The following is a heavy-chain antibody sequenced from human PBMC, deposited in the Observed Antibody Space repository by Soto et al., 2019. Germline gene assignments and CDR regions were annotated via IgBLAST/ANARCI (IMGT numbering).Heavy chain of an antibody. Sequence: EVQLVESGGGLVQPGGSLRPSCAASGFTFSSYWMSWVRQAPGKGLEWVANIKQDGSEKYYVDSVKGRFTISRDNAKNSLYLQINCLRAADTAVYYCARAAYIVLVPAALSSYYYYYGMDVWAQGTTVTVSS. CDR3: ARAAYIVLVPAALSSYYYYYGMDV. J-gene: IGHJ6*02. V-gene: IGHV3-7*01. CDR1: GFTFSSYW. D-gene: IGHD2-2*01. CDR2: IKQDGSEK.